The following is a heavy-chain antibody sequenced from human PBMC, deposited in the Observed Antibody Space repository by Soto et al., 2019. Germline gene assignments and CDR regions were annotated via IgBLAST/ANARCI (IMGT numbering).Heavy chain of an antibody. CDR1: GFTFSSYA. CDR3: AIYYDSSGF. V-gene: IGHV3-23*01. J-gene: IGHJ4*02. Sequence: LILSSAASGFTFSSYAMSWVRQAPGKGLEWVSAISGSGGSTYYADSVKGRFTISRDNSKNTLYLQMNSLRAEDTAVYYCAIYYDSSGFWGQGTLVTVSS. D-gene: IGHD3-22*01. CDR2: ISGSGGST.